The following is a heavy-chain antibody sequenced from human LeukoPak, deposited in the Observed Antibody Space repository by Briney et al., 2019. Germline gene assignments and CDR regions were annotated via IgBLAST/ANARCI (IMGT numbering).Heavy chain of an antibody. CDR1: GFTFNAFG. D-gene: IGHD5-12*01. J-gene: IGHJ4*02. CDR2: IGTTSGAI. Sequence: GGSLRLSCAASGFTFNAFGMNWVRQAPGKGLEWVSYIGTTSGAIYYADSVKGRFTISRDSAKNSLYLQMNSLRAEDTAVYYCAKRSGPLDYWGQGTLVTVSS. V-gene: IGHV3-48*01. CDR3: AKRSGPLDY.